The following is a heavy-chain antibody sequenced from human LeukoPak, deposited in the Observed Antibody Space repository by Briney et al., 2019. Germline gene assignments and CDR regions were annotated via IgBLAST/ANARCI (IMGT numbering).Heavy chain of an antibody. CDR2: ISSSGGSI. CDR1: GFTFSSYA. CDR3: AKDYGAASSHHDY. D-gene: IGHD6-13*01. V-gene: IGHV3-23*01. Sequence: PGGSLRLSCAASGFTFSSYAMSWVRQAPGKGLEWVSVISSSGGSIDYAESVKGRFTISRDNSKNTLYLQMNSLRAEDTAVYYCAKDYGAASSHHDYWGQGTLVTVSS. J-gene: IGHJ4*02.